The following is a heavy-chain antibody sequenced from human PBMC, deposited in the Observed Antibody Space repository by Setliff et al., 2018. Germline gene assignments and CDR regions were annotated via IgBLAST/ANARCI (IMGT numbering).Heavy chain of an antibody. V-gene: IGHV1-18*04. CDR2: MDTGTGKK. J-gene: IGHJ4*02. CDR1: GFRFTSFG. Sequence: GASVKVSCKTSGFRFTSFGFSWVRQAPGQGLEWIGYMDTGTGKKEYSQKFRDRVTIIRDTSATTAYVELHSLRSDDTAVYYCATGQHSGSWTLDQWGQGTLVTVSS. D-gene: IGHD6-13*01. CDR3: ATGQHSGSWTLDQ.